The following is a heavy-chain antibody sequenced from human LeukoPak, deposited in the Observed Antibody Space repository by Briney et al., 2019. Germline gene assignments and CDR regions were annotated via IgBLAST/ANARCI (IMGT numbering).Heavy chain of an antibody. Sequence: SETLSLTCTVSGGSISSYYWSWIRQPPGKGLEWIGFIYYSGSTNYNPSLKSRVTISVDTSKNQFSLKLSSVTAADTAVYYCARTENEAYGMDVWGQGTTVTVSS. CDR1: GGSISSYY. CDR2: IYYSGST. CDR3: ARTENEAYGMDV. J-gene: IGHJ6*02. D-gene: IGHD1-1*01. V-gene: IGHV4-59*12.